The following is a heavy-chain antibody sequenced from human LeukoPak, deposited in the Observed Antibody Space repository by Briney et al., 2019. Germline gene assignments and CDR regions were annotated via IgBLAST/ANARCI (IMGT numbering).Heavy chain of an antibody. CDR1: GGSISSYY. CDR2: IYYSGST. J-gene: IGHJ5*02. Sequence: SETLSLTCTVSGGSISSYYWSWIRQPPGKGLGWIGYIYYSGSTNYNPSLKSRVTISVDTSKNQFSLKLSSVTAADTAVYYCAREGYYGDYPWFDPWGQGTLVTVSS. CDR3: AREGYYGDYPWFDP. D-gene: IGHD4-17*01. V-gene: IGHV4-59*01.